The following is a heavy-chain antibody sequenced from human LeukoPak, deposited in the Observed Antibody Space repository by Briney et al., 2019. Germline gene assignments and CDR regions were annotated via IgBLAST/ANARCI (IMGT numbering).Heavy chain of an antibody. CDR1: GFTFNNYV. D-gene: IGHD4-17*01. J-gene: IGHJ4*02. V-gene: IGHV3-23*01. Sequence: GGSLRLSCAASGFTFNNYVMSWVRQAPGKGLEWVSSIIGSGGTTYYADSVKGRFTISRDNSKNTLYLQMNSLRAEDTAVYYCARGDKNTVTVDYWGQGTLVTVSS. CDR3: ARGDKNTVTVDY. CDR2: IIGSGGTT.